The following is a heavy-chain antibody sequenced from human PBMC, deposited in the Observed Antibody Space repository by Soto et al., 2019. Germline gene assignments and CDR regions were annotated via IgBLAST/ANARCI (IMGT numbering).Heavy chain of an antibody. J-gene: IGHJ5*02. CDR3: ARMGLHLGELSRNWFDP. Sequence: SETLSLTCTISGGSITIADYYWTWIRQFPGKGLEWIAYIYSSGTTHYNPSLKSRATISLDTSNSQFSLEVKSGTAADTAVYYCARMGLHLGELSRNWFDPWGQGSLVTVSS. D-gene: IGHD3-16*02. CDR1: GGSITIADYY. V-gene: IGHV4-31*03. CDR2: IYSSGTT.